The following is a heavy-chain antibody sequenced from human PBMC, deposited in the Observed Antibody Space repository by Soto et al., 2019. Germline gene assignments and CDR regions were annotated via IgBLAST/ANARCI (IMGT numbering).Heavy chain of an antibody. D-gene: IGHD5-18*01. CDR1: GFTFSSYA. CDR3: AREQLWLQGGFDY. J-gene: IGHJ4*02. V-gene: IGHV3-30-3*01. CDR2: ISYDGSNK. Sequence: GGSLRLSCAASGFTFSSYAMHWVRQAPGKGLEWVAVISYDGSNKYYADSVKGRFTISRDNSKNTLYLQMNSLRAEDTAVYYCAREQLWLQGGFDYWGQGTLVTVSS.